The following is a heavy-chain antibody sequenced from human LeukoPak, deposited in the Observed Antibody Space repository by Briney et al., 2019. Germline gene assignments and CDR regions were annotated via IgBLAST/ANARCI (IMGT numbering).Heavy chain of an antibody. J-gene: IGHJ4*02. D-gene: IGHD5-24*01. CDR2: ISGIGGST. Sequence: GGSLRLSCAASGFTFSSYAMTWVRQAPGKGLEWVSAISGIGGSTYYADSVKGRFTISRDNSKNTLYLQMDSLRAEDTAVYYCAKDSKWDGYNSKGDYWGQGTLVTVSS. V-gene: IGHV3-23*01. CDR1: GFTFSSYA. CDR3: AKDSKWDGYNSKGDY.